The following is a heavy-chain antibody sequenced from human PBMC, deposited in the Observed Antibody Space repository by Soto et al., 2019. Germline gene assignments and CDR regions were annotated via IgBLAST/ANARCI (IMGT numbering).Heavy chain of an antibody. CDR3: AREGGRYSSGWYGMDV. V-gene: IGHV3-33*01. J-gene: IGHJ6*02. Sequence: GSLRLSCAASGFTFSSYGMHWVRQAPGKGLEWVAVIWYDGSNKYYADSVKGRFTISRDNSKNTLYLQMNSLRAEDTAVYYCAREGGRYSSGWYGMDVWGQGTTVTVSS. CDR2: IWYDGSNK. D-gene: IGHD6-19*01. CDR1: GFTFSSYG.